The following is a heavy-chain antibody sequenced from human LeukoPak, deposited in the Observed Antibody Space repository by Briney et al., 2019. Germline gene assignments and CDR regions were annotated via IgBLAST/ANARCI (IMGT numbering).Heavy chain of an antibody. D-gene: IGHD1-26*01. Sequence: GGSLRLSCAASGFTFSSPAMSWVRQVPGKGLEWVSGISASGGSTNYAESVKGRFTISRDNSKNTLYLQLSSLRVEDTAVYYCIKDRIGTWSFDHWGQGTLLTVSS. CDR3: IKDRIGTWSFDH. V-gene: IGHV3-23*01. CDR1: GFTFSSPA. J-gene: IGHJ4*02. CDR2: ISASGGST.